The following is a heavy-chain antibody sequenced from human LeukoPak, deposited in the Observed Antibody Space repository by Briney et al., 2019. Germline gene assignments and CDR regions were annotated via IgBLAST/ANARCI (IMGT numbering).Heavy chain of an antibody. Sequence: PSETLSLTCTVSGGSISSYYWSWLRQPPGKGLEWLGFIYYSGSTHYKSSLKSRVTISVDTSKNQFSLKLSSVTAADTAFFYCARHGHCSDGTCYSVGSWGQGALVTVSS. D-gene: IGHD2-15*01. J-gene: IGHJ4*02. CDR1: GGSISSYY. CDR3: ARHGHCSDGTCYSVGS. CDR2: IYYSGST. V-gene: IGHV4-59*08.